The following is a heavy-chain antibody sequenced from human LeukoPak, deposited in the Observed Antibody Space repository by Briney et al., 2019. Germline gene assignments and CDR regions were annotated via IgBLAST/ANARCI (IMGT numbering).Heavy chain of an antibody. CDR2: IYSGGST. D-gene: IGHD4-11*01. V-gene: IGHV3-53*01. Sequence: PGGSLRLSCAASGFTFSDYLLTWIRQAPGKGLEWVSVIYSGGSTYYADSVKGRFTISRDNSKNTLYLQMNSLRAEDTAVYYCARVPRSNYDLWFDPWGQGTLVTVSS. CDR1: GFTFSDYL. J-gene: IGHJ5*02. CDR3: ARVPRSNYDLWFDP.